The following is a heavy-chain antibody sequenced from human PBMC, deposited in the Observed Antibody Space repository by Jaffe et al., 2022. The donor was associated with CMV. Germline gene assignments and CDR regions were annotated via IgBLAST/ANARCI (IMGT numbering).Heavy chain of an antibody. D-gene: IGHD4-17*01. Sequence: QMLESGGGLIQPGGSLRLSCAASGFDFNTYDMSWVRQAPGKGLEWVSAIGASGENTYYRDSVKGRFTISRDNSKNTLHLQMNRLRAEDTALYYCVKSTVETPLWFDPWGQGTLVTVSS. CDR3: VKSTVETPLWFDP. CDR2: IGASGENT. V-gene: IGHV3-23*01. CDR1: GFDFNTYD. J-gene: IGHJ5*02.